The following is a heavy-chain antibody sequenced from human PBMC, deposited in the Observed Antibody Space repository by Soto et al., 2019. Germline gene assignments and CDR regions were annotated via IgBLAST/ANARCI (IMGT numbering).Heavy chain of an antibody. Sequence: QVQLVQSGAEVKKPGSSVKVSCKASGGTFSSYAISWVRQAPGQGLEWMGWIIPIFGTANYAQKFQGRVTITADESTSTAYMELSSLRYDDTGVYYCARNLDGTTREWGQGTLVTVSS. D-gene: IGHD1-7*01. CDR1: GGTFSSYA. CDR2: IIPIFGTA. J-gene: IGHJ4*02. CDR3: ARNLDGTTRE. V-gene: IGHV1-69*01.